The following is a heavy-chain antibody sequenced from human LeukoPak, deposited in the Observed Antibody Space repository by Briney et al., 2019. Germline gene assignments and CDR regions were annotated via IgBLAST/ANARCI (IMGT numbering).Heavy chain of an antibody. Sequence: ASVKVSCKASGYTFTSYGISWVRQAPGQGLEWMGWISAYNGNTNYAQKLQGRVTMTTGTSTSTAYMELRSLRSDDTAVYYCARDEGYSGAYYYYMDVWGKGTTVTVSS. V-gene: IGHV1-18*01. CDR3: ARDEGYSGAYYYYMDV. CDR2: ISAYNGNT. CDR1: GYTFTSYG. J-gene: IGHJ6*03. D-gene: IGHD6-13*01.